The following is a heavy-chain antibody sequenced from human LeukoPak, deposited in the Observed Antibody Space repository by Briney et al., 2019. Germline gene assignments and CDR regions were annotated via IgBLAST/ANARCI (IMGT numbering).Heavy chain of an antibody. CDR2: IDSGSSSI. V-gene: IGHV3-48*01. D-gene: IGHD3-10*01. CDR3: ARGQASGSFIIDY. Sequence: GGSLRLSCAASGITLSSHSMHWVRQAPGKGLEWVSFIDSGSSSIHYAASVQGRFTISRDNAKNSLYLQMDGLRAEDTAVYYCARGQASGSFIIDYWGQGTLVTVSS. CDR1: GITLSSHS. J-gene: IGHJ4*02.